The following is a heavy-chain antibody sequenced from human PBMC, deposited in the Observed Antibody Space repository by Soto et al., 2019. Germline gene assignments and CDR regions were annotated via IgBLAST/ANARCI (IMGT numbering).Heavy chain of an antibody. Sequence: GGSLRLSCTVSGFAFNNYGINWVRQAPGKGLEWVSSISKSDYTYYSDSVKGRFTISRDNAKNSLYLQMNSLRAEDTAVYYCAREDDYDILTGYDAFDIWGQGTMVTVSS. D-gene: IGHD3-9*01. CDR2: ISKSDYT. V-gene: IGHV3-21*01. J-gene: IGHJ3*02. CDR3: AREDDYDILTGYDAFDI. CDR1: GFAFNNYG.